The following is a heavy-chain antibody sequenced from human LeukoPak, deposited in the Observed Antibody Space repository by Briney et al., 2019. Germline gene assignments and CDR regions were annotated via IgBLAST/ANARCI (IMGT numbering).Heavy chain of an antibody. D-gene: IGHD6-19*01. CDR3: ARDSLVQWLAYYFDY. J-gene: IGHJ4*02. CDR2: ISNNGGYT. CDR1: GFTFSSSA. Sequence: GGSLRLSCAASGFTFSSSAMSWVRQAPGKGLEWVSAISNNGGYTYYADSVKGRFTISRDNSKNTLYLQMNSLRAEDTAVYYCARDSLVQWLAYYFDYWGQGTLVTVSS. V-gene: IGHV3-23*01.